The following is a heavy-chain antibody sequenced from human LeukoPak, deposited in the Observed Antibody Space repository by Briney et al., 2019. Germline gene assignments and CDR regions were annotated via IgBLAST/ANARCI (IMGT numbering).Heavy chain of an antibody. J-gene: IGHJ4*02. D-gene: IGHD3-22*01. CDR2: INPNNGGT. V-gene: IGHV1-2*06. CDR3: ARGGPYYYDSSGYYIGY. CDR1: GYTFTGYY. Sequence: GASVKVSCKASGYTFTGYYMHGVRQAPGQGLEWMGRINPNNGGTNYAQKFQARVTMTRDTSISTAYMELSRLRSDDTAVYYCARGGPYYYDSSGYYIGYWGQGTLVTVSS.